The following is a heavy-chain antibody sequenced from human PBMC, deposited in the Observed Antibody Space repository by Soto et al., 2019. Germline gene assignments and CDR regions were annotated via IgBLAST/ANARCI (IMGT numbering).Heavy chain of an antibody. CDR1: GGSISYYY. V-gene: IGHV4-30-4*01. J-gene: IGHJ4*02. Sequence: SETLSLTCTVSGGSISYYYWSWIRQPPGKGLEWIGYIYYSGSTYYNPSLKSRVTISVDTSKNQFSLKLSSVTAADTAVYYCARAKTYFDYWGQGTLVTVSS. CDR3: ARAKTYFDY. CDR2: IYYSGST.